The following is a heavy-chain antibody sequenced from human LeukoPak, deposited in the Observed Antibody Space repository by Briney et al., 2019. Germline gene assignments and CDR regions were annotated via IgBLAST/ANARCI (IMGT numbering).Heavy chain of an antibody. CDR1: GFTFSSYG. CDR2: IWFDGSNK. Sequence: GRSLRLSCAASGFTFSSYGMHWVRQAPGKGLEWLGVIWFDGSNKYYADSVKGRFTISRDNSKNTLYLQINSLRAEDTAVYYCARVGEMVTSPSSYYYYMDVWGKGTTVTVSS. V-gene: IGHV3-33*01. J-gene: IGHJ6*03. D-gene: IGHD5-24*01. CDR3: ARVGEMVTSPSSYYYYMDV.